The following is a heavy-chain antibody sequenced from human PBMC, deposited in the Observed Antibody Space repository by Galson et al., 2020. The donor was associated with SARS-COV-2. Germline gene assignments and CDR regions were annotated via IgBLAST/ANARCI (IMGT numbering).Heavy chain of an antibody. CDR1: GFTFSSYA. CDR3: ASEGIAVAGTIFDY. J-gene: IGHJ4*02. Sequence: GESLKISCAASGFTFSSYAMHWVRQAPGKGLEWVAVIPYDGSNKYYAASVKGRFTISRDNSKNTLYLQMNSLRAEDTAVYYCASEGIAVAGTIFDYWGQGTLVTVSS. CDR2: IPYDGSNK. V-gene: IGHV3-30*04. D-gene: IGHD6-19*01.